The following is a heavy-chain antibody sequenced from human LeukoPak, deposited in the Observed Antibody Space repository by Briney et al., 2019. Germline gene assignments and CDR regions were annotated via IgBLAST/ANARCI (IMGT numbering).Heavy chain of an antibody. CDR3: ARGIVVVAQLGFYFYYMDV. Sequence: PSETLSLTCAVYGGSFSGYYWSWIRQSAGKGLEWIGRIYTSGSTNYNPSLKSRVTISVDTSKNQFSLKLSSVTAADTAVYYCARGIVVVAQLGFYFYYMDVWGKGTTVTISS. V-gene: IGHV4-59*10. D-gene: IGHD2-15*01. CDR1: GGSFSGYY. J-gene: IGHJ6*03. CDR2: IYTSGST.